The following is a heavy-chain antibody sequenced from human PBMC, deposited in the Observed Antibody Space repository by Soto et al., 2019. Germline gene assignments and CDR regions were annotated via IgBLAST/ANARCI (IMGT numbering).Heavy chain of an antibody. D-gene: IGHD1-26*01. J-gene: IGHJ4*02. CDR2: ITPVSGDV. V-gene: IGHV1-45*02. CDR1: GNTFTYRY. CDR3: AGGGAGSGPFTWELPDH. Sequence: QMQLVQSGAEVKKTGSTVTVSCKALGNTFTYRYLHWVRQAPGQALEWMGWITPVSGDVHYPQKFQERGTINRDRSINTAYMRMSSLRSEDTAMYYCAGGGAGSGPFTWELPDHWGQGTLVTVSS.